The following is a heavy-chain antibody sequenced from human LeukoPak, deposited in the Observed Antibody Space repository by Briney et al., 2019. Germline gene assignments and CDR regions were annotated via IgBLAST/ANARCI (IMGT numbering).Heavy chain of an antibody. CDR1: GGSISSYY. CDR2: IYYSGST. V-gene: IGHV4-59*01. CDR3: ARESTYYDSSGSYAFDI. D-gene: IGHD3-22*01. Sequence: PSETLSLTCTVPGGSISSYYWSWIRQPPGKGLEWIGYIYYSGSTNYNPSLKSRVTISVDTSKNQFSLKLSSVTAADTAVYYCARESTYYDSSGSYAFDIWGQGTMVTVSS. J-gene: IGHJ3*02.